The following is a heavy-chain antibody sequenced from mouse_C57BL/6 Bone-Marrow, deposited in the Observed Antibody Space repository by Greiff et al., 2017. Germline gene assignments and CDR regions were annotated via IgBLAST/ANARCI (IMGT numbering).Heavy chain of an antibody. D-gene: IGHD1-1*01. CDR2: ISSGSSTI. Sequence: DVQLQESGGGLVKPGGSLKLSCAASGFTFSDYGMHWVRQAPEKGLEWVAYISSGSSTIYYADTVKGRFTISRDNAKNTLFLQMTSLRSEDTAMYYCARGDLCFYALDYWGQGTSVTVSA. CDR3: ARGDLCFYALDY. CDR1: GFTFSDYG. J-gene: IGHJ4*01. V-gene: IGHV5-17*01.